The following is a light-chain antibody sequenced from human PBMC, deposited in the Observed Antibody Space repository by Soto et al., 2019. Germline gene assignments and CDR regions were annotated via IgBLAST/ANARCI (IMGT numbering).Light chain of an antibody. CDR3: QQYCSSPPAT. CDR2: GAS. CDR1: QSIGSGY. J-gene: IGKJ2*01. Sequence: EIVLTQSPGTLSLSPGDRATLACRASQSIGSGYLAWYQQSPGQAPRLLVYGASSRATGIPDRCSGSGSGTDFTLTISRLEPEDFAVYYCQQYCSSPPATFGQGTKLEI. V-gene: IGKV3-20*01.